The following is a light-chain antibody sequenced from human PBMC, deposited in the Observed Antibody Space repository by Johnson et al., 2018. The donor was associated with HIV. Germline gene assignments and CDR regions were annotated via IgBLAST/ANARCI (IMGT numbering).Light chain of an antibody. CDR1: SSNIGNNY. J-gene: IGLJ1*01. V-gene: IGLV1-51*02. Sequence: QSVLTQPPSVSAAPGKKVTISCSGSSSNIGNNYVSWYQQLPGTAPKIHINENNKRPGGMRERRKGGKEGKEERGGRTGRRTGDEADYYCGTWDSSLSAGDNYVFGTGTKVTVL. CDR2: ENN. CDR3: GTWDSSLSAGDNYV.